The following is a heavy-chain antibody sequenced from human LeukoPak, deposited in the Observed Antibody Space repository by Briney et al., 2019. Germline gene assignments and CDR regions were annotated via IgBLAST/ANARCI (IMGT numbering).Heavy chain of an antibody. CDR1: GGTFSSYA. D-gene: IGHD3-9*01. Sequence: ASVNVSCKASGGTFSSYAISWVRQAPGQGLEWMGGIIPIFGTANYAQKFQGRVTITRDTSASTAYMELSSLRSEDTAVYYCARAIYFDWLNDYWGQGTLVTVSS. J-gene: IGHJ4*02. CDR3: ARAIYFDWLNDY. V-gene: IGHV1-69*05. CDR2: IIPIFGTA.